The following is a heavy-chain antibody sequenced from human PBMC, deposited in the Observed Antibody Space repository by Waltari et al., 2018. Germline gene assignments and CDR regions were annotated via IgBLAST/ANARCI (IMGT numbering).Heavy chain of an antibody. CDR3: AREYCGGECRLFDF. CDR1: RNVITEHF. D-gene: IGHD2-21*01. Sequence: VQSGAEVMKPGASVKVSCKVSRNVITEHFIHWLRQVPGQGLEWMGWVNPRGGAINFAQRYRGRISVTWDTSLSTSYLGLSGLRSDDTAIYYCAREYCGGECRLFDFWGQGTLVTVSS. V-gene: IGHV1-2*02. CDR2: VNPRGGAI. J-gene: IGHJ4*02.